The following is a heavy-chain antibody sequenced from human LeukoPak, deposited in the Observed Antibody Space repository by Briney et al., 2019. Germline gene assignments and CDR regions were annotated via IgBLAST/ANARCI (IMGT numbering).Heavy chain of an antibody. CDR1: GFTFNRNA. D-gene: IGHD6-19*01. CDR3: VRRGDASSGWGDHDF. CDR2: IGGSGDKT. J-gene: IGHJ4*02. V-gene: IGHV3-23*01. Sequence: PGGSLRLSCAASGFTFNRNAISWVRQAPGKGLEWVSTIGGSGDKTFYADSVKGRFTFSRDNSKNMLHLQMNSLTGEDTALYYCVRRGDASSGWGDHDFWGQGALVTVSS.